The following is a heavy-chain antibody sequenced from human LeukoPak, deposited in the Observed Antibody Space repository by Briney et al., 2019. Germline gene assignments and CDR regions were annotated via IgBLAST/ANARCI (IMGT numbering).Heavy chain of an antibody. Sequence: SGTLSLTCAVYGGSFSGYYWSWIRQPPGKGLEWIGEINHSGSTNYNPSLKSRVTISVDTSKNQFSLKLSSVTAADTAVYYCARGQTDLYYFDYWGQGTLVTVSS. CDR2: INHSGST. CDR1: GGSFSGYY. V-gene: IGHV4-34*01. CDR3: ARGQTDLYYFDY. J-gene: IGHJ4*02.